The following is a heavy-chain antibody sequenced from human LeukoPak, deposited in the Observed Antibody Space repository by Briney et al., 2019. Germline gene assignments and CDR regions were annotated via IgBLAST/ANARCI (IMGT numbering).Heavy chain of an antibody. D-gene: IGHD4-17*01. Sequence: GGSLRLSCAASGFTFSSYWMHWVRPAPGKGVVWVSRINSDGSSTSYADSVKGRFTISRDNAKNTLYLQMNSLRAEDTAVYYCARDSGYGDYGDAFDIWGQGTMVTVSS. CDR3: ARDSGYGDYGDAFDI. J-gene: IGHJ3*02. CDR2: INSDGSST. V-gene: IGHV3-74*01. CDR1: GFTFSSYW.